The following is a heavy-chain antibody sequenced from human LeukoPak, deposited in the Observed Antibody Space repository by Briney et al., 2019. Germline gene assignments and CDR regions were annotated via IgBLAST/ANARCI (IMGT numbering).Heavy chain of an antibody. CDR2: IYTSGST. V-gene: IGHV4-61*02. CDR3: ARVVPGGRGYYYYYMDV. D-gene: IGHD4-23*01. J-gene: IGHJ6*03. CDR1: GVSISSGSSY. Sequence: SETLSLTCTVSGVSISSGSSYWSWIRQPAGKGLEWIGRIYTSGSTDYNPSLKSRVTISVDTSKNQFSLKLSSVTAADTAVHYCARVVPGGRGYYYYYMDVWGKGTTVTVSS.